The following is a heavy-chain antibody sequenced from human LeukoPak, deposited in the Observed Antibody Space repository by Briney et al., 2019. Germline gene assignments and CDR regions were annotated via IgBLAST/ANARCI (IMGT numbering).Heavy chain of an antibody. CDR3: ASGGDYVGFDY. D-gene: IGHD4-17*01. CDR2: INSDGSST. CDR1: GFTFSSYW. Sequence: PGGSLRLSCAASGFTFSSYWMHWVRQAPGKWLVWVSRINSDGSSTSYADSVKGRFTISRDNAKNTLYLQMNSLRAEDTAVYYCASGGDYVGFDYWGQGTLVTVSS. V-gene: IGHV3-74*01. J-gene: IGHJ4*02.